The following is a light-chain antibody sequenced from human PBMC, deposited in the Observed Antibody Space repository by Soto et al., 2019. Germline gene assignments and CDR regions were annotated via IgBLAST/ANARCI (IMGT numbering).Light chain of an antibody. CDR3: QQYNNWPGT. J-gene: IGKJ1*01. Sequence: EIVLTQSPGTLSLSPGERATLSCRASQSVSSSQLAWYQQKPGQAPRLLIYGASTRATGIPARFSGSGSATEFTLTISSLQSEDFAVYYCQQYNNWPGTFGQGTKVDIK. CDR1: QSVSSS. V-gene: IGKV3-15*01. CDR2: GAS.